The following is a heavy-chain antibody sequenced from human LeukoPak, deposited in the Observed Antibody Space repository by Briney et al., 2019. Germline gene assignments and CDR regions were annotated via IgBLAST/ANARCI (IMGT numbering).Heavy chain of an antibody. J-gene: IGHJ3*02. Sequence: SETLSLTCTVSGGSISSSSYYWGWIRQPPGKGLEWIGSIYYSGSTYYNPSLKSRVTISVDTSKNQFSLKLSSVTAADTAVYYCARPPYSGSYYDAFDIWGQGTMVTVSS. V-gene: IGHV4-39*01. CDR1: GGSISSSSYY. D-gene: IGHD1-26*01. CDR3: ARPPYSGSYYDAFDI. CDR2: IYYSGST.